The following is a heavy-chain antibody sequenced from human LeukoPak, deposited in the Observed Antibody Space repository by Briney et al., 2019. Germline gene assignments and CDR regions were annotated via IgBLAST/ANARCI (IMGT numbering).Heavy chain of an antibody. CDR2: ISAYNGNT. CDR3: ARSTVVVVAATPGRAYYGMDV. CDR1: GYTFTSYG. J-gene: IGHJ6*02. D-gene: IGHD2-15*01. Sequence: EASVKVSCKASGYTFTSYGISWVRQAPGKGLEWMGWISAYNGNTNYAQKLQGRVTMTTDTSTSTAYMELRSLRSDDTAVHYCARSTVVVVAATPGRAYYGMDVWGQGTTVTVSS. V-gene: IGHV1-18*01.